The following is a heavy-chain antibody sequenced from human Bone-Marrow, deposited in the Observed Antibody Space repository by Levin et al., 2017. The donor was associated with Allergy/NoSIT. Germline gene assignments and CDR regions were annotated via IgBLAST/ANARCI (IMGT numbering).Heavy chain of an antibody. J-gene: IGHJ3*02. V-gene: IGHV2-5*02. CDR3: AHRLRADAFDI. Sequence: SGPTLVKPTQTLTLTCSFSGFSLRPAVEGVGWIRQPPGGGLEWLALIYWDDDKRYRPSLKRRLTVTKDTSKNQVVLTMTNMDPVDTATYYCAHRLRADAFDIWGQGTLVTVSS. CDR1: GFSLRPAVEG. D-gene: IGHD3-10*01. CDR2: IYWDDDK.